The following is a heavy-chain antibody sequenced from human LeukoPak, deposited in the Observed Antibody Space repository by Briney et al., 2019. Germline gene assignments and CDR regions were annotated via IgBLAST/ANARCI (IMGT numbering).Heavy chain of an antibody. Sequence: SETLSLTCTVSGGSISSYYWSWIRQPAGKGLEWIGRIYTSGSTNYNPSLKSRVTMSVDTSKNQFSLKLSSVTAADTAVYYCARVYSSSWYVSPTFDYWGQGTLVTVSS. CDR2: IYTSGST. D-gene: IGHD6-13*01. J-gene: IGHJ4*02. V-gene: IGHV4-4*07. CDR3: ARVYSSSWYVSPTFDY. CDR1: GGSISSYY.